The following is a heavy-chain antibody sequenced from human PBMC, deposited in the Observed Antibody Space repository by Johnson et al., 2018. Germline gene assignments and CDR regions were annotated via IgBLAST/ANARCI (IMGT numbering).Heavy chain of an antibody. CDR2: ISWNSGNI. V-gene: IGHV3-9*01. D-gene: IGHD4-17*01. Sequence: EVQLVESGGGLEQPGRSLRLSCAASGFTFDDYAMHWVRQGPGKGLEWVSGISWNSGNIGYADSVKGRFTIYRDNGKNSLYLQMNSLRPEDTALYYCAKAATTSVGDAEYLQHWGQGALVTVAA. J-gene: IGHJ1*01. CDR1: GFTFDDYA. CDR3: AKAATTSVGDAEYLQH.